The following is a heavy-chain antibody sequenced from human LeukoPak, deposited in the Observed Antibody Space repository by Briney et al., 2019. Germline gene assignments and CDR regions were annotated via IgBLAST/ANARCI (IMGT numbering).Heavy chain of an antibody. V-gene: IGHV3-53*01. Sequence: GGSLRLSCAASGFTVSSTHMVWFRQAPGKGLEWVSVTYTGGNSYYAGSVKGRFIISRDISKKTRYLQMNSLRAEDSALYYCARGGRGSAAVVAPRSFDIWGQGTMVTVSS. CDR2: TYTGGNS. D-gene: IGHD3-22*01. J-gene: IGHJ3*02. CDR3: ARGGRGSAAVVAPRSFDI. CDR1: GFTVSSTH.